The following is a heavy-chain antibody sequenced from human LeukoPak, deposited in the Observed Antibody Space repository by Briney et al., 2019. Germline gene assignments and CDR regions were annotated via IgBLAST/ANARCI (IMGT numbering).Heavy chain of an antibody. Sequence: SETLSLTCTVSGGSISSSSYYWSWIRQPPGKGLEWIGYIYYSGSTNYNPSLKSRVTISVDTSKNQFSLKLSSVTAADTAVYYCARDLGYCSGGSCYSWFDPWGQGTLVTVSS. CDR1: GGSISSSSYY. D-gene: IGHD2-15*01. V-gene: IGHV4-61*01. CDR2: IYYSGST. J-gene: IGHJ5*02. CDR3: ARDLGYCSGGSCYSWFDP.